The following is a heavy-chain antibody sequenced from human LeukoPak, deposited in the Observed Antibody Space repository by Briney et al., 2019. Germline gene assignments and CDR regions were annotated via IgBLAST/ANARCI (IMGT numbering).Heavy chain of an antibody. D-gene: IGHD2-2*01. Sequence: SETLSLTCTVSGGSISSSSYYWGWIRQPPGKGLEWIGSIHYSGSTNYNPSLKSRVTISVDTSKNQFSLKLSSVTAADTAVYYCAREGRVYCSSTSCYVEDWFDPWGQGTLVTVSS. CDR3: AREGRVYCSSTSCYVEDWFDP. CDR1: GGSISSSSYY. CDR2: IHYSGST. V-gene: IGHV4-39*07. J-gene: IGHJ5*02.